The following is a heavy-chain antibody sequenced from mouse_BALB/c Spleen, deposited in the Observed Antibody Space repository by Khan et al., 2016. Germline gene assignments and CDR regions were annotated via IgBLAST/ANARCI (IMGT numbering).Heavy chain of an antibody. V-gene: IGHV3-1*02. CDR3: ARGDYFGSSWYFDL. Sequence: EVQLQESRPDQVKPSQSLSLTCTVTGYSITSLYSWHWIRQFPGHKLEWMGYIHSSGSTFYNPSLRSRISVTRNTSKNHFFLQLNSVTTEDTATYFCARGDYFGSSWYFDLWGAGTTVTISS. CDR1: GYSITSLYS. CDR2: IHSSGST. J-gene: IGHJ1*01. D-gene: IGHD1-1*01.